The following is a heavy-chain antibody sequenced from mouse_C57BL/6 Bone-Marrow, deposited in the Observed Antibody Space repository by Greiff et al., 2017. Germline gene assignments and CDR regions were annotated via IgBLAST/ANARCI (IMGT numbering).Heavy chain of an antibody. CDR2: IDPSDSYT. Sequence: VQLQQPGAELVRPGTSVKLSCKASGYTFTSYWMHWVKQRPGQGLEWIGEIDPSDSYTNYNQKFKGKATLTVDTSSSTAYMQLSSLTSEDSAVYYCALYYGSSYGYFDVWGTGTTVTVSS. J-gene: IGHJ1*03. CDR3: ALYYGSSYGYFDV. D-gene: IGHD1-1*01. CDR1: GYTFTSYW. V-gene: IGHV1-59*01.